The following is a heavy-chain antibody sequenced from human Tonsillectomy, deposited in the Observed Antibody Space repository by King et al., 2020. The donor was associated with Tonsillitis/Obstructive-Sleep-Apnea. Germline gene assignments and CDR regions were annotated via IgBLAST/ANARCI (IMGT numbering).Heavy chain of an antibody. CDR1: GFPFDKYA. V-gene: IGHV3-23*04. CDR3: AKNWNQVICDY. D-gene: IGHD2-2*01. Sequence: VQLVESGGGLVQPGGSLRLSCAASGFPFDKYAMAWGRQAPGQGLEWVATISSTGSGTHYADSVKGRFAMSRDNSKDTLYLQMDSLRAEDTAIYYCAKNWNQVICDYWGQGTLVTVSS. J-gene: IGHJ4*02. CDR2: ISSTGSGT.